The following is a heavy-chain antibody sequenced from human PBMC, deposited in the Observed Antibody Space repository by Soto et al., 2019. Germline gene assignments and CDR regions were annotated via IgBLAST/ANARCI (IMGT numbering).Heavy chain of an antibody. CDR1: GGSISSYY. D-gene: IGHD2-15*01. J-gene: IGHJ5*02. V-gene: IGHV4-59*01. CDR2: IYYSGST. Sequence: SETLSLTCTVSGGSISSYYWSWIRQPPGKGLEWIGYIYYSGSTNYNPSLKSRVTISVDTSKNQFSLKLSSVTAADMAVYYCARVGGYCSGGSCYENWFDPWGQGTLVTVSS. CDR3: ARVGGYCSGGSCYENWFDP.